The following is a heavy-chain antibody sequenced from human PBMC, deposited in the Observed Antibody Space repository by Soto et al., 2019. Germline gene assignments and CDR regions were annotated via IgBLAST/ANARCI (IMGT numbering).Heavy chain of an antibody. CDR3: GWSFSGYYNKGQL. J-gene: IGHJ1*01. Sequence: EVQLLESGGGLVQPGGSLRLSCEASGFTFSSYGMSWVRQAPGKGLEWVSGMPAIGGSTYYADSVKGRFIISRDNSKNTLDLQMNSLRAEDTAVYYCGWSFSGYYNKGQLWGQGTLVTVSS. V-gene: IGHV3-23*01. D-gene: IGHD3-22*01. CDR1: GFTFSSYG. CDR2: MPAIGGST.